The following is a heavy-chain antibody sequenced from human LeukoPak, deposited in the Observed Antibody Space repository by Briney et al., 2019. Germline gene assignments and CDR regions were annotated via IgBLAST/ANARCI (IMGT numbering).Heavy chain of an antibody. CDR2: IYPGDSDT. J-gene: IGHJ4*02. CDR3: ARHRRRDSGGEY. D-gene: IGHD3-16*01. Sequence: GESLKISCVGSGYSFFNYWIGWARQMPGKGLEWVGIIYPGDSDTRYSPSFQGQVTISADKSISTAYLQWSSLKASDTAMYYCARHRRRDSGGEYWGQGTLVTVSS. V-gene: IGHV5-51*01. CDR1: GYSFFNYW.